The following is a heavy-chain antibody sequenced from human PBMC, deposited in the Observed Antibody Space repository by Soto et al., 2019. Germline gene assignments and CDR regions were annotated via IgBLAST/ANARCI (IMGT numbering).Heavy chain of an antibody. CDR1: GGTFSSYA. D-gene: IGHD2-2*01. CDR3: ARGGAVVVPAASYYYGMDV. Sequence: GASVKVSCKASGGTFSSYAISWVRQAPGQGLEWMGGIIPIFGTANYAQKFQGRVTITADESTSTAYMELSSLRSEDTAVYYCARGGAVVVPAASYYYGMDVWGQGTMVTVSS. CDR2: IIPIFGTA. V-gene: IGHV1-69*13. J-gene: IGHJ6*02.